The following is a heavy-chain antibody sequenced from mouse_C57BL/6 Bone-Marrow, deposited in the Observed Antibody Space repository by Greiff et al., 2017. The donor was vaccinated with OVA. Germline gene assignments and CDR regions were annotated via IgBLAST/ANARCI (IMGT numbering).Heavy chain of an antibody. CDR1: GYTFTSYW. CDR2: IDPSDSYT. CDR3: AEEFDY. Sequence: QVQLKQSGAELVKPGASVKLSCKASGYTFTSYWMQWVKQRPGQGLEWIGEIDPSDSYTNYNQKFKGKATLTVDTSSSTAYMQLSSLTSEDSAVYYCAEEFDYWGQGTTLTVSS. J-gene: IGHJ2*01. V-gene: IGHV1-50*01.